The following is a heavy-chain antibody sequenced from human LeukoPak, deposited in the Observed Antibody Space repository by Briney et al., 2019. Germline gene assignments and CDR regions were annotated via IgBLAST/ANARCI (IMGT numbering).Heavy chain of an antibody. D-gene: IGHD5-12*01. V-gene: IGHV4-4*02. CDR3: AGDNRAPTLYSGYDLVLGY. CDR2: IYHSGST. Sequence: SGTLSLTCAVSGGSISSSNWWSWVRQPPGKGLEWIGEIYHSGSTNYNPSLKSRVTISVDKSKNQFSLKLSSVTAADTAVYYCAGDNRAPTLYSGYDLVLGYWGQGTLVTVSS. CDR1: GGSISSSNW. J-gene: IGHJ4*02.